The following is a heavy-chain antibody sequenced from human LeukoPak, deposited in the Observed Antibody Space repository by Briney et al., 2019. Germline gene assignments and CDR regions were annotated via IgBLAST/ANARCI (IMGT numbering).Heavy chain of an antibody. V-gene: IGHV4-39*07. Sequence: SETLSLTCSVSGGSISSSSYYWGWIRQPPGKGLEWIGSIYYSGSTYYNPSLKSRVTISVDTSKNQFSLKLSSVTAADTAVYYCARESSGWFAGGFDYWGQGTLVTVSS. J-gene: IGHJ4*02. D-gene: IGHD6-19*01. CDR3: ARESSGWFAGGFDY. CDR1: GGSISSSSYY. CDR2: IYYSGST.